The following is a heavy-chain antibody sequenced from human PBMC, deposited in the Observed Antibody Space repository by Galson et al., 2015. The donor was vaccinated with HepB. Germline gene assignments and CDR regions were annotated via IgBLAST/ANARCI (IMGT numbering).Heavy chain of an antibody. CDR2: INPNSGDT. J-gene: IGHJ6*03. V-gene: IGHV1-2*02. CDR1: GYTFTDYF. Sequence: SVKVSCKASGYTFTDYFIHWVRQAPGQGLECVGWINPNSGDTKYAQKFQGRVTLTRDTSISTAYMDLSSLRSDDTAVYFCAKDVWPLAEVSYWYMDVWGKGTTVTVSS. D-gene: IGHD2-21*01. CDR3: AKDVWPLAEVSYWYMDV.